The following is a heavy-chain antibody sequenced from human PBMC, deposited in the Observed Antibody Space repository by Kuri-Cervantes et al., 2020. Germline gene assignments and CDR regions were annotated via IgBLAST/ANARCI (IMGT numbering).Heavy chain of an antibody. CDR2: IYYSGST. CDR1: GGSISSYY. J-gene: IGHJ5*02. CDR3: ARLGTITRLFDP. Sequence: GSLRLSCTVSGGSISSYYWSWIRQPPGKGLEWIGYIYYSGSTNYNPSLKSRVTISVDTSKNQFSLKLSSVVAADTAVYYCARLGTITRLFDPWGQGILVTVSS. D-gene: IGHD1-26*01. V-gene: IGHV4-59*12.